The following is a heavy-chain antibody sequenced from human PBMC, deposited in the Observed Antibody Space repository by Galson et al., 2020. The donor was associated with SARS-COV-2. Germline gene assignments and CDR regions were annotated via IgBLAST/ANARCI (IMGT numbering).Heavy chain of an antibody. Sequence: GLEWVGSVSYSGTTYSNPSLRGRVTISIDASKTQFSLKLSSATAADTAVYYCARVPYSSSWYVDYWGQGTLVAVSS. D-gene: IGHD6-13*01. CDR3: ARVPYSSSWYVDY. J-gene: IGHJ4*02. CDR2: VSYSGTT. V-gene: IGHV4-39*07.